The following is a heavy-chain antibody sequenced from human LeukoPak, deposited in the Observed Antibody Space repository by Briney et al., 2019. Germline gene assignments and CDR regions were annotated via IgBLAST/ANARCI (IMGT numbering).Heavy chain of an antibody. CDR2: IYYSGST. CDR3: ASISGMTTVRNFDC. Sequence: PSETLSLTCTVSGGSISSVSYYWRWLRQPPWTGLEWIGSIYYSGSTFYNPTRTRRVTISVDTSKNHFSLKLSSVTAADTAVYYCASISGMTTVRNFDCWGQGTLVTVSS. J-gene: IGHJ4*02. CDR1: GGSISSVSYY. V-gene: IGHV4-39*02. D-gene: IGHD4-17*01.